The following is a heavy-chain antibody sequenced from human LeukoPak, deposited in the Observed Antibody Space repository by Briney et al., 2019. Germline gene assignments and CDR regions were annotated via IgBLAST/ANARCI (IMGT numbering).Heavy chain of an antibody. CDR1: GFTFSSYW. Sequence: PGGSLRLSCATSGFTFSSYWMHWVRQAPGKGLVWVSRIHSDGSSTNYADSVKGRFTISRDNAKNTLYLQMNSLRAEDTAVYFWARGGSTVLCYLGQGTLVTVSS. D-gene: IGHD4-17*01. CDR3: ARGGSTVLCY. V-gene: IGHV3-74*01. J-gene: IGHJ4*02. CDR2: IHSDGSST.